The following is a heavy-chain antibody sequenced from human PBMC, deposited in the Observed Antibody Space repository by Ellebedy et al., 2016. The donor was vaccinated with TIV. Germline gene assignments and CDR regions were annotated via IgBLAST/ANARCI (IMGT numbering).Heavy chain of an antibody. CDR1: GFTFSSYS. CDR3: AKDPYSNYGYFDY. J-gene: IGHJ4*02. D-gene: IGHD4-11*01. CDR2: ISSSSSYI. Sequence: GESLKISXAASGFTFSSYSMNWVRQAPGKGLEWVSSISSSSSYIYYADSVKGRFTISRDNAKNSLYLQMNSLRAEDTAVYYCAKDPYSNYGYFDYWGQGTLVTVSS. V-gene: IGHV3-21*01.